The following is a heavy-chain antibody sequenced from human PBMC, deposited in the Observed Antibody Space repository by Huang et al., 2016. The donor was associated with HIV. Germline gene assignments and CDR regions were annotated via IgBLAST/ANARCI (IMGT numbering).Heavy chain of an antibody. CDR2: MSKRSSPI. Sequence: EVQLVDSGGGLVQPGGSLRLSCAASGFTFSSENMNVARRAPWKGLEWLLEMSKRSSPIDYADSVKGRFTISRDNAKNELYLQMNSLRDEDTAVYYCARGMGASWFAYWGQGALVTVSS. J-gene: IGHJ4*02. CDR1: GFTFSSEN. CDR3: ARGMGASWFAY. V-gene: IGHV3-48*02. D-gene: IGHD1-26*01.